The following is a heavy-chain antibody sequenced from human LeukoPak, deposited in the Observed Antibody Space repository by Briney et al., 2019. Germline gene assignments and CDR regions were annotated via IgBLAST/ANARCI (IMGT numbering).Heavy chain of an antibody. V-gene: IGHV4-59*08. Sequence: SETLSLTCTVSGGSISSCYWSWIRQPPGKGLEWIGYIYYSGSTNYNPSLKSRVTISVDTSKNQFSLKLSSVTAADTAVYYCARRSYSSGWRPFDYWGQGTLVTVSS. CDR3: ARRSYSSGWRPFDY. D-gene: IGHD6-19*01. CDR2: IYYSGST. J-gene: IGHJ4*02. CDR1: GGSISSCY.